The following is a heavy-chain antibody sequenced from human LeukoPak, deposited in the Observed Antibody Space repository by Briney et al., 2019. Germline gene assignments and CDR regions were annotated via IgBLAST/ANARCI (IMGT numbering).Heavy chain of an antibody. CDR3: AKDLQPFLYGDYVSWSIDY. V-gene: IGHV3-23*01. D-gene: IGHD4-17*01. J-gene: IGHJ4*02. CDR1: GFTFSSYA. CDR2: ISGSGGST. Sequence: GGSLRLSCAASGFTFSSYAMSWVRQAPGKGLEWVSAISGSGGSTYYADSVKGRFTISRDNSKNTLYLQMNSLRAEDTAVYYCAKDLQPFLYGDYVSWSIDYWGQRTLVTVSS.